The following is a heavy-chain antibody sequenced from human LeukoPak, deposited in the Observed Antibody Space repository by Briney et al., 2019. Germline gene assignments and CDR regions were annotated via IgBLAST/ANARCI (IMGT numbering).Heavy chain of an antibody. J-gene: IGHJ4*02. CDR2: INTDGSST. D-gene: IGHD2-2*01. Sequence: GGSLRLSCAASGFTFSSYWMHWVRQAPGKGLVWVSRINTDGSSTSYADSVKGRFTISRDNAKNTLYLQMNSLRAEDTAVYYCARENVPYCSSTSCNGYYFDYWGQGTLVTVSS. CDR3: ARENVPYCSSTSCNGYYFDY. CDR1: GFTFSSYW. V-gene: IGHV3-74*01.